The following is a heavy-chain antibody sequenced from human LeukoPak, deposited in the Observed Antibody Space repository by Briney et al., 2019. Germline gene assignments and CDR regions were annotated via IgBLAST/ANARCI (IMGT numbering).Heavy chain of an antibody. CDR3: ARAPIMITFGGVIPDDASDI. CDR1: GGSFSGYY. CDR2: INHSGST. V-gene: IGHV4-34*01. D-gene: IGHD3-16*02. J-gene: IGHJ3*02. Sequence: SETLSLTCAVYGGSFSGYYWSWIRQPPGKGLEWIGEINHSGSTNYNPSLKSRVTISVDTSKNQFSLKLSSVTAADTAVYYCARAPIMITFGGVIPDDASDIWGQGTMVTVSS.